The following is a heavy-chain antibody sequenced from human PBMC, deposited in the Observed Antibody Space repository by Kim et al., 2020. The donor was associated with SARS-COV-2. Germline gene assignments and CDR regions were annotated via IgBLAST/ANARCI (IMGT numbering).Heavy chain of an antibody. CDR2: ISSSGSTI. Sequence: GGSLRLSCAASGFTFSSYEMNWVRQAPGKGLEWVSYISSSGSTIYYADSVKGRFTISRDNAKNSLYLQMNSLRAEDTAVYHCARGFITMINDAFDIWGQGTMVTVSS. V-gene: IGHV3-48*03. CDR3: ARGFITMINDAFDI. J-gene: IGHJ3*02. CDR1: GFTFSSYE. D-gene: IGHD3-22*01.